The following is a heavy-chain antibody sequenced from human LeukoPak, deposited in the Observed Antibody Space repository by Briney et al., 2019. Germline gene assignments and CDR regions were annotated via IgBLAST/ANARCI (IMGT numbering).Heavy chain of an antibody. CDR3: ARVVLSGAYQIDL. CDR1: GFTFSTYW. CDR2: INGDGCAT. D-gene: IGHD2/OR15-2a*01. J-gene: IGHJ5*02. V-gene: IGHV3-74*01. Sequence: HPGGSLRLSCAASGFTFSTYWMHWVRRAPGTGLVWVSRINGDGCATTYADSVKGRFTISRDNAKSTVYLQVNSLRGEDAAVYYCARVVLSGAYQIDLWGQGTLVSVSS.